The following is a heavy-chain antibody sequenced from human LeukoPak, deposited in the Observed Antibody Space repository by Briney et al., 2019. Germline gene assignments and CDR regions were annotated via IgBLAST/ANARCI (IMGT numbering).Heavy chain of an antibody. CDR1: GYSISSGYY. J-gene: IGHJ4*02. CDR3: AREMVRGVIMLFDY. V-gene: IGHV4-30-4*08. Sequence: SETLSLTCAVSGYSISSGYYWSRIRQPPGKGLEWIGYIYYSGSTYYNPSLKSRVTISVDTSKNQFSLKLSSVTAADTAVYYCAREMVRGVIMLFDYWGQGTLVTVSS. D-gene: IGHD3-10*01. CDR2: IYYSGST.